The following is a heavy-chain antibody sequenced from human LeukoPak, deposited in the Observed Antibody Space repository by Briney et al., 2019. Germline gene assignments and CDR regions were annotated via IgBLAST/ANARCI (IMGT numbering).Heavy chain of an antibody. V-gene: IGHV3-23*01. J-gene: IGHJ4*02. CDR3: TNDFDN. Sequence: GGSLRLSCAASGFTFTTYAMSWVRQAPGGGLEWVSISSDSGGTTYYADSVKGRFTISRDNSKNTLYLQTNSLRVDDTAVYYCTNDFDNWGQGTLVTVSS. CDR2: SSDSGGTT. CDR1: GFTFTTYA.